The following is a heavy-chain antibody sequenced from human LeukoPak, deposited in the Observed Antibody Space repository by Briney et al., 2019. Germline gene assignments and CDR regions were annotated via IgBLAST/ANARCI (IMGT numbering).Heavy chain of an antibody. V-gene: IGHV3-30*02. CDR3: AKGPEVRGVIVILKTGEKGALDY. CDR2: IRYDGSNK. D-gene: IGHD3-10*01. J-gene: IGHJ4*02. Sequence: GGSLRLSCAASGFTFSSYGMYWVRQAPGKGLEWVAFIRYDGSNKYYADSVKGRFTVSRDNSKNTLYLQMSSLRAEDTAVYYCAKGPEVRGVIVILKTGEKGALDYWGQGTLVTVSS. CDR1: GFTFSSYG.